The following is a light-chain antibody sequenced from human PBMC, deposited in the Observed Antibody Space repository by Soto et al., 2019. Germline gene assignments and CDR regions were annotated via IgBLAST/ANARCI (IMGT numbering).Light chain of an antibody. J-gene: IGLJ1*01. V-gene: IGLV2-8*01. CDR2: DVS. Sequence: QSVLTQPPSASGSPGQSVTISCTGTSSDVGGYNYVSWYQQHPGKAPKLMIYDVSKQPSGVPDRFSGSKSGNTASLTVSGLQAEDEADYYCTSYADSNNYVFGTGTKVTVL. CDR3: TSYADSNNYV. CDR1: SSDVGGYNY.